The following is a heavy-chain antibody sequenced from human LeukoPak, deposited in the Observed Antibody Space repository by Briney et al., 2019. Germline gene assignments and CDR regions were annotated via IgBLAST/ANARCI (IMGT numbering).Heavy chain of an antibody. J-gene: IGHJ4*02. V-gene: IGHV3-7*03. Sequence: GASVRLSCAASGYTLSILSMSWVRQAPGKGLGWVAKINQDGGEDYYVHSVKGRFSISRDNAKNSLYLQMNSLRSEDTAVYYCARGHLDFRLWGQGTLVTVSS. CDR3: ARGHLDFRL. CDR1: GYTLSILS. CDR2: INQDGGED. D-gene: IGHD3-3*01.